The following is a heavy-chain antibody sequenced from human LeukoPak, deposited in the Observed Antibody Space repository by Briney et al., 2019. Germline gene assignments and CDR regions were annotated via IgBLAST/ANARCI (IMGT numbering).Heavy chain of an antibody. V-gene: IGHV4-59*12. Sequence: SETLSLTCTVSGDSISGYHWSWIRQPPGKGLEWIGYIYHSGSTYYNPSLKSRVTISVDRSKNQFSLKLSSVTAADTAVYYCARGRSGSSSEDYYYYMDVWGKGTTVTVSS. CDR1: GDSISGYH. D-gene: IGHD6-13*01. CDR3: ARGRSGSSSEDYYYYMDV. J-gene: IGHJ6*03. CDR2: IYHSGST.